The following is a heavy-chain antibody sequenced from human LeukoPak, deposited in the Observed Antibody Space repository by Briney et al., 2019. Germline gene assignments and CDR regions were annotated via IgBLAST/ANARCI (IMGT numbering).Heavy chain of an antibody. D-gene: IGHD3-10*01. V-gene: IGHV3-30*02. CDR1: GFTFSNSG. CDR2: IRYDGNNK. Sequence: GGSLRLSCAASGFTFSNSGMHWVRQAPGKGLEWVAFIRYDGNNKYYADSVRGRFTISRDNSKNTLYLEVNSLRGEDTAVYYCARIIKITMVRGGPSLNYWGQGTLVTVSS. J-gene: IGHJ4*02. CDR3: ARIIKITMVRGGPSLNY.